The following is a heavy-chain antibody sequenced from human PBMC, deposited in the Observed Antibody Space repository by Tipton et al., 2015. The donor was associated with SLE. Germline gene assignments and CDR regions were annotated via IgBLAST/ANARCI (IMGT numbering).Heavy chain of an antibody. CDR1: GFSFSDYN. CDR2: IYSSGGT. J-gene: IGHJ3*02. Sequence: LRLSCAASGFSFSDYNMTWIRQTQGKGLEWIGYIYSSGGTDYNPSLKSRLTISVETSKNQFSLKLTSATAADTAVYYCARGNYDFRGRTFDIWGQGTMVTVSS. CDR3: ARGNYDFRGRTFDI. V-gene: IGHV4-4*08. D-gene: IGHD3-3*01.